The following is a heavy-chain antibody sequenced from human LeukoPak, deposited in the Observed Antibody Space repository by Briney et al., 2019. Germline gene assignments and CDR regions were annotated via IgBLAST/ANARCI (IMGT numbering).Heavy chain of an antibody. CDR1: GFTFSSYN. CDR2: ISSSSSYI. Sequence: GGSLRLSCAASGFTFSSYNMNCIRQTPGKGLELVSSISSSSSYIYYADSVKGRFTISRDNAKNSLYLQMNSLRAEDTAVYYCARDSMVAVAGPPFDYWGQGTLVTVSS. J-gene: IGHJ4*02. V-gene: IGHV3-21*01. CDR3: ARDSMVAVAGPPFDY. D-gene: IGHD6-19*01.